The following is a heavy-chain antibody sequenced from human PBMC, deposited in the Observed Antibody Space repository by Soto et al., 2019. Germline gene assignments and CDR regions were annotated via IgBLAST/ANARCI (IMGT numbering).Heavy chain of an antibody. CDR2: IKGAGSKE. V-gene: IGHV3-7*01. J-gene: IGHJ3*02. CDR1: EFTFSTFW. Sequence: EVQLVESGGGLVQPGGSLRLSCMASEFTFSTFWMAWVRQAPGKGLEWVANIKGAGSKEYYVDSVKGRFTISRDNAKNLLYLQMNSLRAEDTALYYCARDLNYGVSTVYYDVFDTWGQGTMVTVSS. CDR3: ARDLNYGVSTVYYDVFDT. D-gene: IGHD3-9*01.